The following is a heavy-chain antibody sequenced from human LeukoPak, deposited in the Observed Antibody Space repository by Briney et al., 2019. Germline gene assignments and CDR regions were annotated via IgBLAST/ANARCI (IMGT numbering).Heavy chain of an antibody. CDR2: ISGSGGRT. Sequence: GGSLRLSCAASGFSFSTYGMSWVRQAPGKGLEWVAGISGSGGRTTYADSVAGRFTVSRDNSKNTLYLQMNNLRAEDTALYYCAKDRFYDSSGNHFESGDWGQGTLVTVSS. CDR3: AKDRFYDSSGNHFESGD. CDR1: GFSFSTYG. D-gene: IGHD3-22*01. J-gene: IGHJ4*02. V-gene: IGHV3-23*01.